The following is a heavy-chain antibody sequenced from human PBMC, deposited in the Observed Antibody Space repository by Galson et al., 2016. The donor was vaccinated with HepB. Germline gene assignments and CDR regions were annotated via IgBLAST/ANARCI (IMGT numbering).Heavy chain of an antibody. D-gene: IGHD2-15*01. CDR2: INLDGSTT. Sequence: SLRLSCAASGFTFSNAWMSWVRQAPGKGLVWVSHINLDGSTTTYADSVKGRFTISRDNARNTLDLQMDSLSAEDPAVYYCVSGYDAHAYGYWGQGTLVTVSS. J-gene: IGHJ4*02. V-gene: IGHV3-74*01. CDR3: VSGYDAHAYGY. CDR1: GFTFSNAW.